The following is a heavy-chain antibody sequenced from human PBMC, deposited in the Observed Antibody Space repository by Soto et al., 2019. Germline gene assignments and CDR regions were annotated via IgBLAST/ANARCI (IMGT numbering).Heavy chain of an antibody. CDR3: ANLGRGAAASVVLFFMDV. J-gene: IGHJ6*02. D-gene: IGHD6-13*01. V-gene: IGHV3-23*01. Sequence: EVQLLESGGGLVQPGGSLRLSCAASGFTFSSYAMSWVRQAPGKGLEWVSAISGSGGSTYHADSVKGGCTISRDNSKNTLGLQMNSLRAEDTAVYYCANLGRGAAASVVLFFMDVWGQGTTVTVSS. CDR2: ISGSGGST. CDR1: GFTFSSYA.